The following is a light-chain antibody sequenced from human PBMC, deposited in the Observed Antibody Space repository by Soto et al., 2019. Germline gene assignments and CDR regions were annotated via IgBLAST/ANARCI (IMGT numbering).Light chain of an antibody. CDR3: QQYDKLPQMRLT. CDR2: DAS. V-gene: IGKV1-33*01. CDR1: QDISNY. J-gene: IGKJ4*01. Sequence: DIQMTQSPSSLSASVGDRVTITCQASQDISNYLNWYQQKPGKAPKLLIYDASNLETGVPSRFSGSGSGTDFTFTISSLQPEDIATYYCQQYDKLPQMRLTFGGGTKVEIK.